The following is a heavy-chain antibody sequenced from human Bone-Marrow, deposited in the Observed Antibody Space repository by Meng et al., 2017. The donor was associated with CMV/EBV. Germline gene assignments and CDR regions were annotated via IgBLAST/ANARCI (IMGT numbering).Heavy chain of an antibody. CDR1: GFTFSSYE. J-gene: IGHJ3*02. D-gene: IGHD6-6*01. V-gene: IGHV3-48*03. CDR3: ARAKYSSSRGAFDI. CDR2: ISSSGSTI. Sequence: GGSLRLSCAASGFTFSSYEMNWVRQAPGKGLEWVSYISSSGSTIYYADSVKGRFTISRDNAKNSLYLQMNSLRAEDTAVYYCARAKYSSSRGAFDIWGQGTMVTVSS.